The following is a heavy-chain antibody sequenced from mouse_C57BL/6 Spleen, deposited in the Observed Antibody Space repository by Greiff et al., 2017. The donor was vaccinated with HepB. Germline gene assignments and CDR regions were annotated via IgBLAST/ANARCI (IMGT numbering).Heavy chain of an antibody. V-gene: IGHV1-26*01. J-gene: IGHJ4*01. Sequence: EVQLQQSGPELVKPGASVKISCKASGYTFTDYYMNWVKQSHGKSLEWIGDINPNNGGTSYNQKFKCKATLTVDKSSSTAYMELRSLTSEDSAVYYCARDYYGSVYAMDYWGQGTSVTVSS. D-gene: IGHD1-1*01. CDR1: GYTFTDYY. CDR3: ARDYYGSVYAMDY. CDR2: INPNNGGT.